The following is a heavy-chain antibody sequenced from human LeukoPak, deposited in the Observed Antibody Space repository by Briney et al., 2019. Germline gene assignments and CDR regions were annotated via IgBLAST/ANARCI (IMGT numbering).Heavy chain of an antibody. D-gene: IGHD6-19*01. CDR2: IYPGDSDT. Sequence: GESLKISCKGSGYSFTSYWIGWVRQMPGKGLEWMGIIYPGDSDTRYSPSFQGQVTISADKSISTAYLQWSSLKASDTAIYYCARQGYSSGWYVIYYFDYWGQGTLVTVSS. CDR3: ARQGYSSGWYVIYYFDY. CDR1: GYSFTSYW. J-gene: IGHJ4*02. V-gene: IGHV5-51*01.